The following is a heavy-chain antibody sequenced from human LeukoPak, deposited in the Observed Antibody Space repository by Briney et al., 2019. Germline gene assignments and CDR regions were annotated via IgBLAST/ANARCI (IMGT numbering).Heavy chain of an antibody. Sequence: PGGSLRLSCAASGFTFSSYGMHWVRQAPGKGLEWVAVISYDGSNKYYADSVKGRFTISRDNSKNTLYLQMNSLRAEDTAVYYCARSIAVAGGWGQGTLVTVSS. CDR1: GFTFSSYG. J-gene: IGHJ4*02. V-gene: IGHV3-30*03. D-gene: IGHD6-19*01. CDR3: ARSIAVAGG. CDR2: ISYDGSNK.